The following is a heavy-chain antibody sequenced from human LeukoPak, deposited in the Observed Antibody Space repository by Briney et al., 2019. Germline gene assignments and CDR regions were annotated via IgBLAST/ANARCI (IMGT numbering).Heavy chain of an antibody. CDR1: GFSFSTYS. D-gene: IGHD3-10*01. Sequence: GGSLRLSCAASGFSFSTYSMHWVRQAPGKGLEWVSYISSSSGLIYYADSVKGRFTISRDNAKNSLSLQMNSLRAEDTAVYYCARDHNYYGSGSSHYYYYYMDVWGKGTTVTVSS. CDR2: ISSSSGLI. V-gene: IGHV3-48*01. CDR3: ARDHNYYGSGSSHYYYYYMDV. J-gene: IGHJ6*03.